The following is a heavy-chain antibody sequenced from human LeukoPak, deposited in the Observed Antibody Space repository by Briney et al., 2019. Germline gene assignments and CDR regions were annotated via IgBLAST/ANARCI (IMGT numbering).Heavy chain of an antibody. V-gene: IGHV3-9*01. Sequence: PGGSLRLSCAASGFTFDDYAMHWVRQAPGKGLEWVSGISWNSGSIGYADSVKGRFTISRDNAKNSLYLQMNSLRAEDTALYYCAKDKTEMATSFDYWGQGTLVTVSS. D-gene: IGHD5-24*01. CDR3: AKDKTEMATSFDY. CDR1: GFTFDDYA. CDR2: ISWNSGSI. J-gene: IGHJ4*02.